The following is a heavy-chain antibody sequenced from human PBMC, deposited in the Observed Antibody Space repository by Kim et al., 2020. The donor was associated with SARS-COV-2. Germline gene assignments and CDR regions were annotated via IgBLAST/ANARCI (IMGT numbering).Heavy chain of an antibody. J-gene: IGHJ4*02. CDR1: GFTFRSYS. CDR3: ARGPPPPGDFDS. V-gene: IGHV3-21*01. Sequence: GGSLRLSCEGSGFTFRSYSMNWVRQAPGKGLEWVSFISTSGSYVYYADSVKGRFTISRDNVRNSLYLEMKSLRGEDTAIYFCARGPPPPGDFDSWGQGT. CDR2: ISTSGSYV.